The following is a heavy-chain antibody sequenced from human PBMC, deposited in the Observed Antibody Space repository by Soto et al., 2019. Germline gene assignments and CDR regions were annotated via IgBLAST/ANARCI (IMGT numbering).Heavy chain of an antibody. CDR1: GGTFSSYA. Sequence: QVQLVQSGAEVKKPGSSVKVSCKASGGTFSSYAISWVRQAPGQGLEWMGGIIPIFGTANYAQKFQGRVKITSDESTSTAYMEVSSLRSDDTAVYFFLREDQCGFWGGYWHLSFCISGQGTMVTV. V-gene: IGHV1-69*01. CDR2: IIPIFGTA. CDR3: LREDQCGFWGGYWHLSFCI. D-gene: IGHD3-3*01. J-gene: IGHJ3*02.